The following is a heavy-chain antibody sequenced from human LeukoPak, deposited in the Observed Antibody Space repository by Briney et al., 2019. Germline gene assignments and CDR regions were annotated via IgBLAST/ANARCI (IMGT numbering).Heavy chain of an antibody. Sequence: GGSLRLSCAASGFTLSNYWMAWGRQAPGKGLEWGANINVDGSGKYYVDSVKGRFTISRDNTKNSFNLQMSSLRAEDTAVYYCARPYCSGATCYPPPDYWGQGTLVTVSS. J-gene: IGHJ4*02. CDR2: INVDGSGK. V-gene: IGHV3-7*01. D-gene: IGHD2-15*01. CDR1: GFTLSNYW. CDR3: ARPYCSGATCYPPPDY.